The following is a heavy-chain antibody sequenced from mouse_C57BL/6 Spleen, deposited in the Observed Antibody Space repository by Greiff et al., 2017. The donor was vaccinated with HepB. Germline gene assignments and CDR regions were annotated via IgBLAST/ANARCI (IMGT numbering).Heavy chain of an antibody. V-gene: IGHV1-80*01. Sequence: VKLQESGAELVKPGASVKISCKASGYAFSSYWMNWVKQRPGKGLEWIGQIYPGDGDTNYNGKFKGKATLTADISSSTAYMQLSSLTSEDSAVYFCARGSTAQERYFDVWGTGTTVTVSS. CDR2: IYPGDGDT. J-gene: IGHJ1*03. CDR3: ARGSTAQERYFDV. D-gene: IGHD3-2*02. CDR1: GYAFSSYW.